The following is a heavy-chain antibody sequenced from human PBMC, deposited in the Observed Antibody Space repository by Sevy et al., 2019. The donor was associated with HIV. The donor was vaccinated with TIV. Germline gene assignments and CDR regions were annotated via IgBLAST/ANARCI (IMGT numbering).Heavy chain of an antibody. CDR2: ITPNNGNT. Sequence: ASVKVSCKASGYTFTNYHITWVRQAPGQGLEWMGWITPNNGNTNYARRLQGRVTMTTDTSTATAYMELRSLRSDDTAVYYCARAPSGSHGPGQYFHHWGQGTLVTVSS. CDR1: GYTFTNYH. CDR3: ARAPSGSHGPGQYFHH. D-gene: IGHD1-26*01. J-gene: IGHJ1*01. V-gene: IGHV1-18*01.